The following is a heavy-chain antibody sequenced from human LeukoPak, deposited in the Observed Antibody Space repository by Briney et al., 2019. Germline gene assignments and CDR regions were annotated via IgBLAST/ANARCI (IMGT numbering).Heavy chain of an antibody. J-gene: IGHJ4*02. CDR3: ARSKSVVGATLPYFDY. V-gene: IGHV4-30-2*01. CDR2: IYHSGST. Sequence: SETLSPTCTVSGDSISSGGYYWSWLRQPPGKGLEWIGYIYHSGSTYYNPSLKSRVTISVDTSKNQFSLKLSSVTAADTAVYYCARSKSVVGATLPYFDYWGQGTLVTVSS. CDR1: GDSISSGGYY. D-gene: IGHD1-26*01.